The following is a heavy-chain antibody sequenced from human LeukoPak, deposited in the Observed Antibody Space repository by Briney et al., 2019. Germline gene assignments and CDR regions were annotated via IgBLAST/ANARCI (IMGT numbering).Heavy chain of an antibody. J-gene: IGHJ4*02. CDR3: ARSFGRTPNDY. Sequence: PGGSLRLSCAASGFTFSSYAMPWVRQAPGKGLEWVAVISYDGSNKYYADSVKGRFTISRDNSKNTLYLQMNSLRAEDTAVYYCARSFGRTPNDYWGQGTLVTVSS. D-gene: IGHD3-10*01. CDR2: ISYDGSNK. V-gene: IGHV3-30-3*01. CDR1: GFTFSSYA.